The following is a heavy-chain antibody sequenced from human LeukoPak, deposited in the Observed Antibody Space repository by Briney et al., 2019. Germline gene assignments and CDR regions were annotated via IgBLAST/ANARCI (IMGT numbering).Heavy chain of an antibody. CDR3: ARVLAAAHFDY. J-gene: IGHJ4*02. V-gene: IGHV3-23*01. CDR2: ISGSGDST. D-gene: IGHD6-13*01. CDR1: GFTFSSCA. Sequence: PGGSLRLSCAASGFTFSSCAMSWVRQAPGKGLEWVSFISGSGDSTYYADSVKGRFTISRDNAKNTLYLQMNSLRAEDTAVYYCARVLAAAHFDYWGQGTLVTVSS.